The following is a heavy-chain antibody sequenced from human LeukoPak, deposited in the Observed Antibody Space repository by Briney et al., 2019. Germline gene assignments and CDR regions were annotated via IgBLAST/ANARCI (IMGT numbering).Heavy chain of an antibody. CDR2: ISSRSSYI. CDR1: GFTFSSYS. J-gene: IGHJ6*03. V-gene: IGHV3-21*01. CDR3: ARAPYCSGGSCSDDYYYYYMDV. D-gene: IGHD2-15*01. Sequence: GGSLRLSCAASGFTFSSYSMNWVRQAPGKGLEWVSSISSRSSYIDYADSLKGRFTISRDNAKNSLYLQMNSLRAEDTAVYYCARAPYCSGGSCSDDYYYYYMDVWGKGTTVTISS.